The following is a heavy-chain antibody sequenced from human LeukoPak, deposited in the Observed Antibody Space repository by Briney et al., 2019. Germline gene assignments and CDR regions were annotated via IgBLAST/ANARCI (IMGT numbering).Heavy chain of an antibody. V-gene: IGHV3-23*01. D-gene: IGHD2/OR15-2a*01. Sequence: PGGSLRLSCAASGFSFNDYAMSWVRQAPGKGLDWVPVISGSGGRKSYADSVKGRFTISRDNSKNTLYLQMNSLRAEDTALYYCAKDRLSSPTAPRFDPWGQGTQVTVSS. CDR3: AKDRLSSPTAPRFDP. J-gene: IGHJ5*02. CDR1: GFSFNDYA. CDR2: ISGSGGRK.